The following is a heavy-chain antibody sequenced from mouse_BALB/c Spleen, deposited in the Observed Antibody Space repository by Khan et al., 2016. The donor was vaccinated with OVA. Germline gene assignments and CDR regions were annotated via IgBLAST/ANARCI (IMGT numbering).Heavy chain of an antibody. Sequence: EVELVESGGDLVKPGGSLKLSCAASGFSFSSYGMSWVRQTPDKRLEWVATIRSAGDYTYYPDNVKGRFTISRDNAKNTLYLQMSSVKSEDTAMFYCASHLTGSFAYWGQGTLVTVSA. V-gene: IGHV5-6*01. J-gene: IGHJ3*01. CDR2: IRSAGDYT. CDR1: GFSFSSYG. D-gene: IGHD4-1*01. CDR3: ASHLTGSFAY.